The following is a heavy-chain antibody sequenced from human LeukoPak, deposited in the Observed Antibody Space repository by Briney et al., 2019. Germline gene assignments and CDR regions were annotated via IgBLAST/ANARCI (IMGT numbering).Heavy chain of an antibody. CDR1: GDPISSHY. J-gene: IGHJ4*02. V-gene: IGHV4-59*11. CDR3: ATIKRGSIFGYFDF. CDR2: LFDSVNT. D-gene: IGHD5-18*01. Sequence: SETLSLTCTVSGDPISSHYGSWIRQPPGKGLEWIAYLFDSVNTKDNPSLQSRLTLSADTSKNQFSLRLSSVTAADTAVYYCATIKRGSIFGYFDFWGQGIKVTVSS.